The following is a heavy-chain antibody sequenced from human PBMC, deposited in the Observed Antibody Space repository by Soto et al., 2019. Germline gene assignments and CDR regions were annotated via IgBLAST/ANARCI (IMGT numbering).Heavy chain of an antibody. J-gene: IGHJ6*02. CDR2: VSIDGINQ. CDR1: GFTFSRYG. CDR3: ARPRADFYYYYAMDV. Sequence: PGGSLRLCCAASGFTFSRYGMHWVRQAPGKGLEWVAVVSIDGINQYYAESVKGRFSISKDNSKNTLYLQLNSLRPEDTAVYYCARPRADFYYYYAMDVWGQGTTVTVSS. V-gene: IGHV3-30*03.